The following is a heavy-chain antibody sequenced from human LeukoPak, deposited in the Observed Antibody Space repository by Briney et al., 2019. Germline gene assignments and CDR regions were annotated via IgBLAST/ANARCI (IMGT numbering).Heavy chain of an antibody. CDR2: IWFDGSDK. Sequence: GGSLRLSCAASGVTFSDYGMHWVRQAPGKGLEWVAVIWFDGSDKYYSDSVKGRFTISRDNSNNTLYLQMNSLRAEDTAVYCCARAIPYCSGGSCYAVEYWGQGTLVTVSS. V-gene: IGHV3-33*01. CDR1: GVTFSDYG. D-gene: IGHD2-15*01. J-gene: IGHJ4*02. CDR3: ARAIPYCSGGSCYAVEY.